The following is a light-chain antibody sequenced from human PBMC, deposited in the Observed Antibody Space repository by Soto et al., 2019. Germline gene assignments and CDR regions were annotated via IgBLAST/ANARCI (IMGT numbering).Light chain of an antibody. J-gene: IGKJ1*01. CDR2: SAS. V-gene: IGKV3-20*01. CDR3: QQYGSYPRT. CDR1: QSISSSY. Sequence: EIVLTQSPGILSLSPGERATLSCRASQSISSSYLAWYQQKPGQAPRLLIYSASSRATGIPDRFSGSGSGTDFTLTISRLEPEDFAVYYCQQYGSYPRTFGQGTKVDIK.